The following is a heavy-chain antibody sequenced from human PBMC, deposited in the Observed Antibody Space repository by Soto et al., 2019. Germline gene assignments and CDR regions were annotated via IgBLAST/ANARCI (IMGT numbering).Heavy chain of an antibody. Sequence: ASVKVSCKASGYTFTSYGISWVRQAPGQGLEWMGWISDYNGNTNYAQKLQGRVTMTTDTATSTAYMELSSLRSEDTAVYYCARGPVDHYDSSGYYQGGFEYWGQGTLVTVSS. CDR1: GYTFTSYG. J-gene: IGHJ4*02. CDR3: ARGPVDHYDSSGYYQGGFEY. D-gene: IGHD3-22*01. CDR2: ISDYNGNT. V-gene: IGHV1-18*01.